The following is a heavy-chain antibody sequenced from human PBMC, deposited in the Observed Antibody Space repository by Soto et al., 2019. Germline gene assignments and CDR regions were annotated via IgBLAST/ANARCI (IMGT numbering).Heavy chain of an antibody. CDR3: AKGKNWNWADY. CDR2: ISWNSDNI. CDR1: GFTFDAYA. Sequence: EVQLVETGGGLVQPGRSLRLSCKASGFTFDAYAMHWVRQAPGKGLEWVSGISWNSDNIGYADSVKGRFTISRDNANSSLYLQMNSLRVEDTALYYCAKGKNWNWADYWGQGTLVTVSS. J-gene: IGHJ4*02. D-gene: IGHD1-7*01. V-gene: IGHV3-9*01.